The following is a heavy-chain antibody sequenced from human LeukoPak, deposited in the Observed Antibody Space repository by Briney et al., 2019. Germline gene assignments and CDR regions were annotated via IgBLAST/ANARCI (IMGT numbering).Heavy chain of an antibody. CDR1: GYSISSGYY. J-gene: IGHJ4*02. CDR3: ANVAFPYDFWTGRPTPRDY. CDR2: IYHSGTT. V-gene: IGHV4-38-2*02. Sequence: PSETLSLTCTVSGYSISSGYYWGWIRQPPGKGLEWIGSIYHSGTTYYNPSLKSRVTISVDTSKNQFSLKLSSVTAADTAVYYCANVAFPYDFWTGRPTPRDYWGQGTLVTVSS. D-gene: IGHD3-3*01.